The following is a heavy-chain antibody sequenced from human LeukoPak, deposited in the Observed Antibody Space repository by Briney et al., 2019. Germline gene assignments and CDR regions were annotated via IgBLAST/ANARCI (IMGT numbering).Heavy chain of an antibody. CDR1: GGSIFSSNSY. CDR2: IYYSGNT. V-gene: IGHV4-39*07. J-gene: IGHJ4*02. Sequence: SETLSLTCTVSGGSIFSSNSYWGWIRQPPGKGLEWIGSIYYSGNTYYNASLKSRVTISVDTSKNQFSLRLISVTAADTAVYYCAREFDYWGQGTLVTVSS. CDR3: AREFDY.